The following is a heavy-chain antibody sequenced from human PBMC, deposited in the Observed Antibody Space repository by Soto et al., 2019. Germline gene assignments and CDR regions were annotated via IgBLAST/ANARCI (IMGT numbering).Heavy chain of an antibody. Sequence: ASVKVSCKTSGYTFSSIGISWVRQAPGQGLEWMGWISPHKGDTYYAQRLQGRVTMTTDTSTSTAYMELRSLRSDDTAVYFCARDLDASGSYYTNYWGQGTLVTVSS. D-gene: IGHD3-10*01. V-gene: IGHV1-18*01. CDR3: ARDLDASGSYYTNY. CDR1: GYTFSSIG. CDR2: ISPHKGDT. J-gene: IGHJ4*02.